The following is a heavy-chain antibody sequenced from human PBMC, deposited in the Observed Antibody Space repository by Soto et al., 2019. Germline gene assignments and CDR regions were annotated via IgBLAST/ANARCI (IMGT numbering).Heavy chain of an antibody. CDR2: ISGSGGST. CDR3: AKYEVGDIVVVVAATHFDY. V-gene: IGHV3-23*01. Sequence: EVQLLESGGGLVQPGGSLRLSCAASGFTFSSYAMSWVRQAPGKGLEWVSAISGSGGSTYYADSVKGRFTISRDNSKNALYLQMNSLRAEVTAVYYCAKYEVGDIVVVVAATHFDYWGQGTLVIVSS. D-gene: IGHD2-15*01. J-gene: IGHJ4*02. CDR1: GFTFSSYA.